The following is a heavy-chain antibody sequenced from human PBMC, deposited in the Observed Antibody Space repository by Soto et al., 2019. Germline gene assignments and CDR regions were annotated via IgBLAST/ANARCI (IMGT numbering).Heavy chain of an antibody. V-gene: IGHV4-34*01. CDR3: ARDLGYRSGWYGEWFDP. J-gene: IGHJ5*02. CDR2: INHDGSP. Sequence: SETLSLTCTVYGGSFIGYSWSWIRQSPDKGLEWIGDINHDGSPNYNPSLKSRVTISVDTSKNQFSLKLSSVTAADTAVYYCARDLGYRSGWYGEWFDPWGQGTLVTVSS. D-gene: IGHD6-19*01. CDR1: GGSFIGYS.